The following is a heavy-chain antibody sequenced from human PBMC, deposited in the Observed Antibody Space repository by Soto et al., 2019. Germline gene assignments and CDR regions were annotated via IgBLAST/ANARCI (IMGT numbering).Heavy chain of an antibody. D-gene: IGHD1-1*01. V-gene: IGHV3-23*01. CDR2: LSASGGNT. CDR1: GFTFSIYA. Sequence: EVQLLESGGGLVQPGGSLRLSCAASGFTFSIYAMNWVRQAPGKGLEWVSALSASGGNTYYADSVKGRFTLSRDNSKNPLYLQMNSLRAEDTAVYYCAKAGTHSYFDYWGQGTLVTVSS. CDR3: AKAGTHSYFDY. J-gene: IGHJ4*02.